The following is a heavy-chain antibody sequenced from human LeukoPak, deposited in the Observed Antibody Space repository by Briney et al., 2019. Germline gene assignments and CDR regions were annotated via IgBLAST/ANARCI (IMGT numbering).Heavy chain of an antibody. CDR2: IYYSGST. CDR1: GGSINSSSYY. CDR3: ARLTYYYGMDV. V-gene: IGHV4-39*01. J-gene: IGHJ6*02. Sequence: SETLSLTCTVSGGSINSSSYYWGWIRQPPGKGLEWIGSIYYSGSTYYNPSLKSRVTISVDTSKNQFSLKLSSVTAAGTAVYYCARLTYYYGMDVWGQGTTVTVSS.